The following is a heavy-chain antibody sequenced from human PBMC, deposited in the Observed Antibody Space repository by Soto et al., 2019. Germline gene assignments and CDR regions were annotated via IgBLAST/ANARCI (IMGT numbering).Heavy chain of an antibody. CDR2: ISGSGGST. CDR3: AKVVIPARFSGSYSFDY. Sequence: LRLSCAASGFTFSSYAMSWVRQAPGKGLEWVSAISGSGGSTYYADSVKGRFTISRDNSKNTLYLQMNSLRAEDTAVYYCAKVVIPARFSGSYSFDYWGQGTLVTVSS. J-gene: IGHJ4*02. CDR1: GFTFSSYA. V-gene: IGHV3-23*01. D-gene: IGHD1-26*01.